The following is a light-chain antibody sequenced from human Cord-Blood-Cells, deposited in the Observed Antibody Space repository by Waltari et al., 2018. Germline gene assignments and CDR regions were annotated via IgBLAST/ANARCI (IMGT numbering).Light chain of an antibody. CDR2: EVS. CDR1: SSDVGSYNL. Sequence: QSALTQPASVSGSPGQSITISCTGTSSDVGSYNLVSWYQQHPGKAHKLMIYEVSQRPSVVSNRFSGSKSGNTASLTISGLQAEDEADYYCCSYAGSSTFVFGGGTQLTVL. V-gene: IGLV2-23*02. J-gene: IGLJ7*01. CDR3: CSYAGSSTFV.